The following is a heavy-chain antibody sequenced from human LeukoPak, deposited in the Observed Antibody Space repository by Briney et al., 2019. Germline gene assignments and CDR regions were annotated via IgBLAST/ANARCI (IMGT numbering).Heavy chain of an antibody. V-gene: IGHV5-51*01. Sequence: GESLKISCKGSAYSFTSYWIGWVRQMPGKGLEWMGIIYPGDSDTRYSPSFQGQVTISADKSISTAYLQWSCLTASDTAMYYCARQGMVRGVTLDYWGREPWSPSPQ. CDR3: ARQGMVRGVTLDY. D-gene: IGHD3-10*01. J-gene: IGHJ4*02. CDR2: IYPGDSDT. CDR1: AYSFTSYW.